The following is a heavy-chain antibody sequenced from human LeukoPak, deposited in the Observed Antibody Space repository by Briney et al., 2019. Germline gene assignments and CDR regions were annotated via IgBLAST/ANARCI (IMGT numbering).Heavy chain of an antibody. J-gene: IGHJ6*02. D-gene: IGHD2-8*01. Sequence: PGGSLRVSCEASGFTFNKFAMSWVRQAPGKGPEWVAGICSSGATTFYADSVKGRCSISRDNSKNTGYLEMNSLRAEDTGIYYCAKVSVGPLSRPTHVALYYGRDVWGQGITVILSS. CDR1: GFTFNKFA. V-gene: IGHV3-23*01. CDR2: ICSSGATT. CDR3: AKVSVGPLSRPTHVALYYGRDV.